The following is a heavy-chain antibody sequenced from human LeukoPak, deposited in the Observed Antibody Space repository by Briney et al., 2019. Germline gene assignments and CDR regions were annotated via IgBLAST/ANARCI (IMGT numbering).Heavy chain of an antibody. CDR3: AKRYCSSTSCYTPTYYYYMDV. CDR1: RFTLSSYA. V-gene: IGHV3-23*01. J-gene: IGHJ6*03. D-gene: IGHD2-2*02. Sequence: GGSLRLSCAASRFTLSSYAMSWVRPAPGKGLAWVSAICGSGGTTYYADSVKGRFTISKDNSKNTLYLQMNSLRAENTAVYYYAKRYCSSTSCYTPTYYYYMDVWGKGTTVTVSS. CDR2: ICGSGGTT.